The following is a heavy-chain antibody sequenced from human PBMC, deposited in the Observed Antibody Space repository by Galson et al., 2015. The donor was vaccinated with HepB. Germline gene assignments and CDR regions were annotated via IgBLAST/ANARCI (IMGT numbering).Heavy chain of an antibody. D-gene: IGHD3-22*01. Sequence: LSLTCTVSGGSVSSGSYYWSWIRQPPGKGLEWIGYIYYSGSTNYNPSLKSRVTISVDTSKNQFSLKLSSVTAADTAVYYCARGRTYYYDSSGYSGHLWGQGTLVTVSS. J-gene: IGHJ1*01. CDR3: ARGRTYYYDSSGYSGHL. CDR1: GGSVSSGSYY. V-gene: IGHV4-61*01. CDR2: IYYSGST.